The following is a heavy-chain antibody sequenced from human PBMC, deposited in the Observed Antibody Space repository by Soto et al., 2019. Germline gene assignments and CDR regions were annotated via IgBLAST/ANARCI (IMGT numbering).Heavy chain of an antibody. V-gene: IGHV1-2*04. CDR3: ARGCHDYSFSLDY. Sequence: QVQLVQSGAEVKKPGASVKVSCKASGYTFTGYDMHWVRQAPGPGLEWMGWINPNSGGTNYAQKFQGWVTMTGDAAIRTDSMELSRLRADGTAVYSCARGCHDYSFSLDYWCQETLVTVSS. CDR2: INPNSGGT. J-gene: IGHJ4*02. CDR1: GYTFTGYD. D-gene: IGHD4-4*01.